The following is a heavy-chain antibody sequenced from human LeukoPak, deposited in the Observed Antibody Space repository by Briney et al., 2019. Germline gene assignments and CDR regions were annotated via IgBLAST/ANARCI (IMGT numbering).Heavy chain of an antibody. V-gene: IGHV1-8*01. CDR2: MNPNSGNT. CDR3: ARTRAPAYYYYYMDV. CDR1: GYTFTTYD. J-gene: IGHJ6*03. Sequence: ASVTVSCKASGYTFTTYDIDWVRQATGQGLEWMGWMNPNSGNTGYAQKFQGRVSITRNTSISTAYMELSSLRSEDTAVYYCARTRAPAYYYYYMDVWGKGTTVTISS.